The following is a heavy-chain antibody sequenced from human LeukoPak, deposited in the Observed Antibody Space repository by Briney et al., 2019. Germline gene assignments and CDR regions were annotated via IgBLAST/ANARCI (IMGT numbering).Heavy chain of an antibody. CDR3: ARARSSYGYGDAFDI. J-gene: IGHJ3*02. CDR2: ISCDGSSK. V-gene: IGHV3-30*03. D-gene: IGHD5-18*01. CDR1: GFNFSTFV. Sequence: GRSLRLSCAASGFNFSTFVMHWVRQAPGKGLEWVAVISCDGSSKYYADSVKGRFTISRDNSKNTLYLQMNSLRAEDTAVYYCARARSSYGYGDAFDIWGQGTMVTVSS.